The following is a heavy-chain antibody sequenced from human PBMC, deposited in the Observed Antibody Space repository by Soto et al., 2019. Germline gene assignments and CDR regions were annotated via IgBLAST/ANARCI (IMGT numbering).Heavy chain of an antibody. CDR1: GGTFSSYA. CDR3: ARAPPGVYCSSTSCKSGGYYGMDV. Sequence: SVKVSCKASGGTFSSYAISWVRQAPGQGLEWMGGIIPIFGTANYAQKFQGRVTITADTSTSTAYMELSSLRSEDTAVYYCARAPPGVYCSSTSCKSGGYYGMDVWGQGTTVTVSS. V-gene: IGHV1-69*06. J-gene: IGHJ6*02. D-gene: IGHD2-2*01. CDR2: IIPIFGTA.